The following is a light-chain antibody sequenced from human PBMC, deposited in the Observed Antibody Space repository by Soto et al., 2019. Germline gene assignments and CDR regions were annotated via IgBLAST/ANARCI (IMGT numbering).Light chain of an antibody. CDR2: LGS. J-gene: IGKJ1*01. CDR3: MHALQTPWT. Sequence: DIVMTQSPLSLPVTPGEPASISCRSSQSLLHSNGYNYLDWYLQKPGQSPQLQIYLGSDLSSGVPDRFSGSGSGTDFTLKISRVEAEDVGVYYCMHALQTPWTFGQGTKAEIK. V-gene: IGKV2-28*01. CDR1: QSLLHSNGYNY.